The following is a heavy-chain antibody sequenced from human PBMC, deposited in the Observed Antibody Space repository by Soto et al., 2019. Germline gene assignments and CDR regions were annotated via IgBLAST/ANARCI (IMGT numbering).Heavy chain of an antibody. CDR3: ADGSGLNMYYFDY. Sequence: ASVKVSCKASGYTFTSYDINWVRQATGQGLEWMGWMNPNSGNTGYARKFQGRVTMTRNTSISTAYMELSSLRSEDTAVYYCADGSGLNMYYFDYWGHGTLVTVSS. CDR1: GYTFTSYD. CDR2: MNPNSGNT. J-gene: IGHJ4*01. D-gene: IGHD3-10*01. V-gene: IGHV1-8*01.